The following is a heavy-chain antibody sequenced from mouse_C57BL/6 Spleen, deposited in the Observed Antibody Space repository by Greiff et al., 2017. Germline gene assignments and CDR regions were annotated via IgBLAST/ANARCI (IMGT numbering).Heavy chain of an antibody. D-gene: IGHD1-1*01. CDR2: INPSNGGT. V-gene: IGHV1-53*01. Sequence: QVHVKQPGTELVKPGASVKLSCKASGYTFTSYWMHWVKQRPGQGLEWIGNINPSNGGTNYNEKFKGKATLTVDTSSSTAYMELHSLTSEDSAVYFCARPDYYGSSYDDYWGQGTTLTVSS. CDR3: ARPDYYGSSYDDY. J-gene: IGHJ2*01. CDR1: GYTFTSYW.